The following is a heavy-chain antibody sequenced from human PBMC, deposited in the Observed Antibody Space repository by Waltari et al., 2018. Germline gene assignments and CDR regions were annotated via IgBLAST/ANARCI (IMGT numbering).Heavy chain of an antibody. CDR1: GYSFTGYY. Sequence: QVQLVQSGAEVKEPGASVNVSCKASGYSFTGYYMHWVRQAPGQGLEWMGWINSNTGVTNYAQKFQGRVTMTRDAYISTAYMELTGLKSDDTAVYFCARGGSIRGIGGFWGQGTLVTVSS. V-gene: IGHV1-2*02. J-gene: IGHJ4*02. CDR3: ARGGSIRGIGGF. CDR2: INSNTGVT. D-gene: IGHD1-26*01.